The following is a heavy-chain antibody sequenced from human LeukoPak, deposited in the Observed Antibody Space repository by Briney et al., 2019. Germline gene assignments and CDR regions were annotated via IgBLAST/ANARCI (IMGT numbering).Heavy chain of an antibody. CDR3: ARVVGVSYGDY. Sequence: ASVKVSCKASGYTFTGYYMHWVRQAPGQGLEWMGWIDPNSGGTNYAQKFQGRATMTRDTSISTAYMELSRLRSDDTAVYYCARVVGVSYGDYWGQGTLVTVSS. J-gene: IGHJ4*02. V-gene: IGHV1-2*02. D-gene: IGHD2-8*01. CDR2: IDPNSGGT. CDR1: GYTFTGYY.